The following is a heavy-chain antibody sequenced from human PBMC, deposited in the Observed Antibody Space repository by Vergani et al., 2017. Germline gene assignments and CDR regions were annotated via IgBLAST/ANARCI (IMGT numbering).Heavy chain of an antibody. J-gene: IGHJ6*02. CDR2: ISSDGSNK. CDR1: GFTFSSYA. Sequence: QVQLVESGGGVVQPGRSLRLSCAASGFTFSSYAMHWVRQAPGKGLEWVAVISSDGSNKYYADSVKGRFTISRDNSKNTLYLNMNSLRTEEPAVYDCAREDTSNDFWSGPAPVNSYGMDVWGQGTTVTVSS. CDR3: AREDTSNDFWSGPAPVNSYGMDV. D-gene: IGHD3-3*01. V-gene: IGHV3-30-3*01.